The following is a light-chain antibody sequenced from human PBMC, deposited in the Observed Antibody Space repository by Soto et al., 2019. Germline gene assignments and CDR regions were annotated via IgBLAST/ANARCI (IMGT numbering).Light chain of an antibody. CDR3: SSFAGNNNLV. Sequence: SALTQPPSASGSAGRSVTISCTGASSDVGGYNYVSWYQQHPGKAPKLMISEVSKRPSGVPDRFSGSKSGNTASLTVSGLQAEDESDYYCSSFAGNNNLVFGGGTKLTV. V-gene: IGLV2-8*01. CDR1: SSDVGGYNY. CDR2: EVS. J-gene: IGLJ2*01.